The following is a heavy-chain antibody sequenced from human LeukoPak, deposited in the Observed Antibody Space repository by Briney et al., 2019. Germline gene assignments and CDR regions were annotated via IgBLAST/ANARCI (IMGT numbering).Heavy chain of an antibody. D-gene: IGHD6-13*01. J-gene: IGHJ4*02. CDR2: IYPHYSYT. CDR3: AIGRGGQQLGDY. CDR1: EYSFPNYC. Sequence: LKLSCNHSEYSFPNYCIGRVRQMPGKGLEWMGIIYPHYSYTRYSPSFQGQVTISAAKSISTDYLQWSSLKASDTAMYYCAIGRGGQQLGDYWGQGTLVTVSS. V-gene: IGHV5-51*01.